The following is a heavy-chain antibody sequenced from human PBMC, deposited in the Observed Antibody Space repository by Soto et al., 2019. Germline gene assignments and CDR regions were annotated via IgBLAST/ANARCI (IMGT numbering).Heavy chain of an antibody. CDR3: ARDYSASWPNY. CDR1: GYTFTSYV. CDR2: INAGNGNT. Sequence: ASVKVSCKASGYTFTSYVMHWVRQAPGQRLEWMGWINAGNGNTKYSQKFQGRVTITRDTSASTAYMELSSLRSEDTAVYYCARDYSASWPNYWGQGTLVTVSS. J-gene: IGHJ4*02. V-gene: IGHV1-3*01. D-gene: IGHD2-15*01.